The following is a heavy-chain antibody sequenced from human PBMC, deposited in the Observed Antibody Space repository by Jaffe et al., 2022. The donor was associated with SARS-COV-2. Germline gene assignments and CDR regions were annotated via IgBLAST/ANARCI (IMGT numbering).Heavy chain of an antibody. CDR1: GFTFDDYA. CDR3: AKELESWELRPGDAFDI. CDR2: ISWNSGSI. D-gene: IGHD1-26*01. Sequence: EVQLVESGGGLVQPGRSLRLSCAASGFTFDDYAMHWVRQAPGKGLEWVSGISWNSGSIGYADSVKGRFTISRDNAKNSLYLQMNSLRAEDTALYYCAKELESWELRPGDAFDIWGQGTMVTVSS. V-gene: IGHV3-9*01. J-gene: IGHJ3*02.